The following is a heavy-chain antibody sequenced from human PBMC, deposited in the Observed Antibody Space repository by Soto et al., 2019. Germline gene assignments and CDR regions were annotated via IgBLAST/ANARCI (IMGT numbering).Heavy chain of an antibody. CDR2: ISAYNGNT. CDR3: ARDPTCSSTSCYAPGYFQH. D-gene: IGHD2-2*01. V-gene: IGHV1-18*01. J-gene: IGHJ1*01. Sequence: ASVKVSCKASGYTFTSYGISWVRQAPGQGLEWMGWISAYNGNTNYAQKLQGRVTMTTDTSTSTAYMELRSLRSDDTAVYYCARDPTCSSTSCYAPGYFQHWGQGTLVTVS. CDR1: GYTFTSYG.